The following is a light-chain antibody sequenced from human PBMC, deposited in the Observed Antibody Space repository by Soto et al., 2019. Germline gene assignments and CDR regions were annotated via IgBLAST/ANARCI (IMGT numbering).Light chain of an antibody. CDR1: QTISSW. CDR3: QQYNSYPLT. V-gene: IGKV1-5*03. CDR2: RAS. J-gene: IGKJ4*01. Sequence: DIQMTQSPSTLSAPVGDRVTITCRASQTISSWLAWYQLKPGRAPNLLIYRASSLESGVPSRFSGRGSGTEFTLTISSLQPDDHATYYCQQYNSYPLTFGGGTKVEIK.